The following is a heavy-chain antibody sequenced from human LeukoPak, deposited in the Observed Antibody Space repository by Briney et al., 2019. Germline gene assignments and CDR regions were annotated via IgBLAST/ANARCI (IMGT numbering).Heavy chain of an antibody. Sequence: PGGSLRLSCAASGFTFNTYAMNWVRQAPGKGLEWVSGISGSGGSTYYADSVKGRFTISRDKSKKMLYLQMNSLRADDTAVYYCAKGMTTVPRDAFDIWGQGTMVTVSS. CDR2: ISGSGGST. CDR3: AKGMTTVPRDAFDI. V-gene: IGHV3-23*01. J-gene: IGHJ3*02. D-gene: IGHD4-17*01. CDR1: GFTFNTYA.